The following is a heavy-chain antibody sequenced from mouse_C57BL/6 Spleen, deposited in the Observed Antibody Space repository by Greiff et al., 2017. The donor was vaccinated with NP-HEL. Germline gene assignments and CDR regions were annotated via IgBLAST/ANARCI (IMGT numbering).Heavy chain of an antibody. J-gene: IGHJ4*01. CDR2: ISSGGSYT. CDR1: GFTFSSYG. Sequence: EVQLVESGGDLVKPGGSLKLSCAASGFTFSSYGMSWVRQTPDKRLEWVATISSGGSYTYSPDSVKGRFTISRDNAKNTLYLQMSSLKSEDTAMYYCARRGTTVVATWELLDYAMDYWGQGTSVTVSS. V-gene: IGHV5-6*01. D-gene: IGHD1-1*01. CDR3: ARRGTTVVATWELLDYAMDY.